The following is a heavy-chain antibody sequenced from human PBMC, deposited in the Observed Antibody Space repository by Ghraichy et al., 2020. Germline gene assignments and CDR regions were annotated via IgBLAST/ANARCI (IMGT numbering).Heavy chain of an antibody. J-gene: IGHJ4*02. Sequence: SETLSLTCAVYGGSFSGYYWSWIRQPPGKGLEWIGEINHSGSTNYNPSLKSRVTISVDTSKNQFSLKLSSVTAADTAVYYCARGFTYSRVLAGFDYWGQGTLVTVSS. CDR2: INHSGST. D-gene: IGHD6-13*01. CDR1: GGSFSGYY. V-gene: IGHV4-34*01. CDR3: ARGFTYSRVLAGFDY.